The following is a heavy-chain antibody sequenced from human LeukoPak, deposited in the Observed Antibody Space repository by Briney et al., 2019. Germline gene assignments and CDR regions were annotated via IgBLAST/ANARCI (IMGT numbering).Heavy chain of an antibody. CDR2: MTHGGVT. CDR1: GGSSTNYY. V-gene: IGHV4-34*01. Sequence: SETLSLTCAVSGGSSTNYYWTWIRQPPGKGLEWIGEMTHGGVTSYNPSLKNRVTMSVDMSRNQFSLKLHSVTAADTAVYYCGRDPARSRWSSWGQGTLVTVSS. D-gene: IGHD6-19*01. CDR3: GRDPARSRWSS. J-gene: IGHJ4*02.